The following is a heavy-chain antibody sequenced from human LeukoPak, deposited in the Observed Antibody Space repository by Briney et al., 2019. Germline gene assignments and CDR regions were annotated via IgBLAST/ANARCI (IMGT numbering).Heavy chain of an antibody. CDR3: AKGVYF. CDR2: ISGSGGST. CDR1: RFTFSSYA. Sequence: GGALRLYCAASRFTFSSYAMRWGGPAPGKGLEWASAISGSGGSTYYADSVKGRFTISRDNSKNTVYLQMNSLRAEDTAVYYCAKGVYFWGQGTLVTVSS. D-gene: IGHD3-3*01. V-gene: IGHV3-23*01. J-gene: IGHJ4*02.